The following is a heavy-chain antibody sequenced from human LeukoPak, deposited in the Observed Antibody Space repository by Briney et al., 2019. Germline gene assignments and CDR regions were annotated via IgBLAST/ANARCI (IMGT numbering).Heavy chain of an antibody. J-gene: IGHJ4*02. CDR3: ARGGAFDFWSGYYNGYFDC. V-gene: IGHV4-34*01. CDR1: GGSFSGYY. CDR2: INHSGST. Sequence: PSETLSLTCAVYGGSFSGYYWSWIRQPPGKGLEWIGEINHSGSTNYNPSLKSRVTISVDTSKNQFSLKLSSVTAADTAVYYCARGGAFDFWSGYYNGYFDCWGQGTLVTVSS. D-gene: IGHD3-3*01.